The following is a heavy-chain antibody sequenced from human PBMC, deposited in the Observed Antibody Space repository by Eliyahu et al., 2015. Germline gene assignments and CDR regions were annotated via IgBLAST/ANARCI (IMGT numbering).Heavy chain of an antibody. CDR2: IYHSGST. J-gene: IGHJ4*02. CDR3: ARGDFGVIPSFDY. CDR1: GCSISRGGYS. Sequence: QLQLQESGSGLVKPSQXLSLXCAXXGCSISRGGYSWXWIRXPPGKGLEWIGYIYHSGSTYYNPSLKSRVTISVDRSKNQFSLKLSSVTAADTAVYYCARGDFGVIPSFDYWGQGTLVTVSS. D-gene: IGHD3-3*01. V-gene: IGHV4-30-2*01.